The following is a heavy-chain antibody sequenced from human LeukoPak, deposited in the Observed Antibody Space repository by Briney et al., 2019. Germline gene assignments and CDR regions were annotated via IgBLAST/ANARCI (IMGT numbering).Heavy chain of an antibody. CDR3: ARHDPLITMIVGERAFDM. CDR2: IYNTVST. Sequence: SETLSLTCTVSGDSMSPYFWSWLRQPAGKGLEWIGRIYNTVSTDYNPFLKSRLTISEDTSKNEFSLRLSSVTAADTAVYFCARHDPLITMIVGERAFDMWGQGTMVTVPS. V-gene: IGHV4-4*07. CDR1: GDSMSPYF. J-gene: IGHJ3*02. D-gene: IGHD3-22*01.